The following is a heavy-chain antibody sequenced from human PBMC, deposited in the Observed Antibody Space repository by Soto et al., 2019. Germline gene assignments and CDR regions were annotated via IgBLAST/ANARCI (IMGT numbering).Heavy chain of an antibody. J-gene: IGHJ6*04. CDR2: ISGSGGST. V-gene: IGHV3-23*01. CDR3: EKDCLSDELELRLFCYGTDV. Sequence: GGSLRLSCVASGFTFSSYAMSWVRQAPGKGLEWVSAISGSGGSTYYADSVKGRFTISRDNSKNTLYLQMNSLRAEDTAVYYCEKDCLSDELELRLFCYGTDVWGKGTTVTASS. CDR1: GFTFSSYA. D-gene: IGHD1-7*01.